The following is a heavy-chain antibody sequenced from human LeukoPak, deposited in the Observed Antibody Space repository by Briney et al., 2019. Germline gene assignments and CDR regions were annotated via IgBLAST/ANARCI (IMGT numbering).Heavy chain of an antibody. V-gene: IGHV4-59*01. J-gene: IGHJ4*02. CDR3: ARGSPRADY. CDR1: GGSISSYY. CDR2: VYYSGST. Sequence: SETLSLTCTVSGGSISSYYWSWIRQPPGKGLEWIGYVYYSGSTNYNPSLKSRVTISVDTSKNQLSLELTSVTAADTAVYYCARGSPRADYWGQGTLVTVSS.